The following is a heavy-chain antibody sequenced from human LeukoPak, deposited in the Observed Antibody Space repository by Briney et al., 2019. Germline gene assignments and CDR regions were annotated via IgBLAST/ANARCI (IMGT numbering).Heavy chain of an antibody. J-gene: IGHJ5*02. CDR1: VYTFTNSD. V-gene: IGHV1-18*01. CDR3: ARDPYHRLGPPLDL. CDR2: ISTSNGDT. Sequence: GASVKVSCRASVYTFTNSDITWVRQAPGQGLEWMGRISTSNGDTNYAAKLQGRVTMTTDTSTSTVYMELGSLTFDDTAVYFCARDPYHRLGPPLDLWGQGTLVTVSS. D-gene: IGHD1-14*01.